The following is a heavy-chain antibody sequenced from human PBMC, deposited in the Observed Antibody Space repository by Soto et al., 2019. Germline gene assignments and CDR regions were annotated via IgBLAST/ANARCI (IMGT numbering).Heavy chain of an antibody. V-gene: IGHV3-74*01. J-gene: IGHJ4*02. D-gene: IGHD1-26*01. CDR2: INTDGSVT. CDR3: ARQTGLGATNY. Sequence: PGGSLRLSCAGSGFTFNNFWMHWVRQAPGKELVWAARINTDGSVTSHADSVKGRFTISRDNAKSTLYLQMNSLRAEDSARYYCARQTGLGATNYWGRGTLVTVSS. CDR1: GFTFNNFW.